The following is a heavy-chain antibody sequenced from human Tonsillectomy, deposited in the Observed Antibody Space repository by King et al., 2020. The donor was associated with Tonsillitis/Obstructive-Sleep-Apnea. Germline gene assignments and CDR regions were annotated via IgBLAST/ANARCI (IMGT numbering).Heavy chain of an antibody. Sequence: VQLVESGAEVKKPGASVKVSCKASGYTFTGYYMHWVRQAPGQGLEWMGWINPNSGGTNYAQKFQGWVTMTRDTSISPAYMELSRLRSDDTAVYYCARVVATHLQGGYAFDIWGQGTMVTVSS. CDR3: ARVVATHLQGGYAFDI. D-gene: IGHD6-25*01. J-gene: IGHJ3*02. V-gene: IGHV1-2*04. CDR1: GYTFTGYY. CDR2: INPNSGGT.